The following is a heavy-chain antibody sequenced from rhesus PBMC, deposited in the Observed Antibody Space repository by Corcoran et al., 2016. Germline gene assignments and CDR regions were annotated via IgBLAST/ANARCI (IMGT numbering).Heavy chain of an antibody. CDR1: GYTFTAHY. Sequence: EVQLVQSGAEVKKPGASGKTSCKASGYTFTAHYLNWVRQAPGKGLAWMGRVDPADGAANYAQKFQYRVTITADMSTDTAYMELSSLRSEDTAVYYCAREGGYGSTNYFDYWGQGVLVTVSS. J-gene: IGHJ4*01. CDR3: AREGGYGSTNYFDY. V-gene: IGHV1-111*02. D-gene: IGHD4-29*01. CDR2: VDPADGAA.